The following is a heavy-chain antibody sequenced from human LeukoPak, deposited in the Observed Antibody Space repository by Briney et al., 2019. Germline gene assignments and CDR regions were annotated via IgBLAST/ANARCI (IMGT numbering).Heavy chain of an antibody. CDR1: GYTLTELS. Sequence: ASVKVSCKVSGYTLTELSMHWVRQAPGKGLEWMGGFDPEDGETIYAQKFQGRVTMTEDTSTDTAYMELSSLRSEDTAVYYCARGLVVVPAAIEDYYYYMDVWGKGTTVTVSS. J-gene: IGHJ6*03. D-gene: IGHD2-2*01. CDR2: FDPEDGET. CDR3: ARGLVVVPAAIEDYYYYMDV. V-gene: IGHV1-24*01.